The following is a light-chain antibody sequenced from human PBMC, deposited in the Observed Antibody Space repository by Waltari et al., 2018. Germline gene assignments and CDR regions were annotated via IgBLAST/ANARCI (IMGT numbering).Light chain of an antibody. V-gene: IGKV4-1*01. CDR2: WAS. CDR1: QSVLYSANNKNY. J-gene: IGKJ4*01. Sequence: DIVMTQSPDSLAVSLGERATINCKSSQSVLYSANNKNYLAWYQQKSGQPTKLPIYWASTRASGVPDRFSGSGSGTDFTLTISNLQPEDVAVYYCQQYDASPLTFGGGTKVEI. CDR3: QQYDASPLT.